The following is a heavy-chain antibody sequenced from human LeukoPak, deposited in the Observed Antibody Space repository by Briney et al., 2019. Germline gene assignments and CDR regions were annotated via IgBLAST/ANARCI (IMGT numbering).Heavy chain of an antibody. J-gene: IGHJ4*02. D-gene: IGHD1-26*01. CDR1: GFTFSSYG. CDR3: ARDSMVGATTGLDY. CDR2: IWYDGSNK. V-gene: IGHV3-33*01. Sequence: GGSLRLSCAASGFTFSSYGMHWVRQAPGKGLEWVAVIWYDGSNKYYADSVKGRFTISRDNSKNTLYLQMNSLRAEDTAVYYCARDSMVGATTGLDYWGQGTLVTVSS.